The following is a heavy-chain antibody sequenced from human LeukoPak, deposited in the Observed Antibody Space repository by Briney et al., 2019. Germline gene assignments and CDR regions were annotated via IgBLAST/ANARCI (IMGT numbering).Heavy chain of an antibody. J-gene: IGHJ4*02. CDR3: ARWIYDTLTGYPSFDY. CDR2: LYSNGKT. Sequence: GGSLRLSCAVSGFSVNIDFMTWVRQAPGKGLNWVSVLYSNGKTVYAGSVKGRFTISRDNSKNTLFLEMKSLRAEDTAVYYCARWIYDTLTGYPSFDYWGRGTLVTVSS. D-gene: IGHD3-9*01. V-gene: IGHV3-66*01. CDR1: GFSVNIDF.